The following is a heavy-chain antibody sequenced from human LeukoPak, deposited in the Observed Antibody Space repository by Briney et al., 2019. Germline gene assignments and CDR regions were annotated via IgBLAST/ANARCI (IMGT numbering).Heavy chain of an antibody. CDR1: GFTFSSYA. J-gene: IGHJ4*02. D-gene: IGHD1-26*01. V-gene: IGHV3-23*01. CDR3: AKDPSPRSYYDMGSFDY. CDR2: ISGSGGST. Sequence: GGSLRPSCAASGFTFSSYAMSWVRQAPGKGLEWVSAISGSGGSTYYADSAKGRFTISRDNSKNTLYLQMNSLRAEDTAVYYCAKDPSPRSYYDMGSFDYWGQGTLVTASS.